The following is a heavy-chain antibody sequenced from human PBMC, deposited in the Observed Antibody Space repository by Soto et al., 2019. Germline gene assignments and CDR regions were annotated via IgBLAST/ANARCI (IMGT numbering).Heavy chain of an antibody. Sequence: QVQLQQWGAGLLKPSETLSLTCAAYGGSFSGYYWGWIRQPPGKGLEWIGEINHSGSTNYNPSLTSRVTISVDPSKNQYPLKLSYVTAADTAVYYCARGRATGGEAFDHWGQGTLVTVSS. D-gene: IGHD1-26*01. J-gene: IGHJ4*02. V-gene: IGHV4-34*01. CDR1: GGSFSGYY. CDR2: INHSGST. CDR3: ARGRATGGEAFDH.